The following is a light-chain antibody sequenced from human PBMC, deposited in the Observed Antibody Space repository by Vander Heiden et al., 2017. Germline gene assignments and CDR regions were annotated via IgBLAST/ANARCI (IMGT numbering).Light chain of an antibody. V-gene: IGKV1-39*01. CDR2: AAS. CDR3: QQSYSTLT. CDR1: QSISSY. Sequence: DIQMTQSPSSLSASVGDRVTITCRASQSISSYLNWYQQKPGKAPKLLIYAASSLQSGVPSRFSGSGSGTDFTLTICRLQPEDFATYYCQQSYSTLTFGGGTKVEIK. J-gene: IGKJ4*01.